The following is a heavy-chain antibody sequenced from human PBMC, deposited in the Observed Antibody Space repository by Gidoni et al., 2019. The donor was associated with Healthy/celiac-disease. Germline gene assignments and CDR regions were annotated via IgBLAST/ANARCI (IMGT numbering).Heavy chain of an antibody. D-gene: IGHD3-10*01. CDR1: GYTFTSYY. CDR3: ARDIAGGSGSYYDY. CDR2: INPSGGST. V-gene: IGHV1-46*01. Sequence: QVQLVQSGAEVKKPGASVQVSCQASGYTFTSYYRHWVRQAPGQGLEWMGIINPSGGSTRYAQKFQGRVTMTRDTSTSTVYMELSSLRSEDTAVYYCARDIAGGSGSYYDYWGQGTLVTVSS. J-gene: IGHJ4*02.